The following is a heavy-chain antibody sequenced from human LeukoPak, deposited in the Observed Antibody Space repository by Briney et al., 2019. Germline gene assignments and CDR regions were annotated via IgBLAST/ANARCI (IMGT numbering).Heavy chain of an antibody. J-gene: IGHJ4*02. CDR2: IKSKADGGTT. V-gene: IGHV3-15*01. D-gene: IGHD4-23*01. CDR3: ATGGNFFPN. CDR1: GFTFSNAW. Sequence: GGSLILSCAASGFTFSNAWMTWVRQAPGKGLEWVGRIKSKADGGTTDCVAPVKGRFTISRDDSENTLYLQMDSLKIEDTAVYSCATGGNFFPNWGQGVLVTVSP.